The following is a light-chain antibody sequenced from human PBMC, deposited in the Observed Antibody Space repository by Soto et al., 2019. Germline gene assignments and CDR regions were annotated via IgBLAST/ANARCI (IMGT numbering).Light chain of an antibody. CDR1: QSVRSY. J-gene: IGKJ3*01. Sequence: DIQMTQSPSSLSASVSERVTITCRASQSVRSYLNWYQQKPGKAPKLLIYEASTLESGVPSRFSGSGSGTDFTLTISSLQPEDSATYYCQQSYGSPPFTFGPGTRVDI. V-gene: IGKV1-39*01. CDR2: EAS. CDR3: QQSYGSPPFT.